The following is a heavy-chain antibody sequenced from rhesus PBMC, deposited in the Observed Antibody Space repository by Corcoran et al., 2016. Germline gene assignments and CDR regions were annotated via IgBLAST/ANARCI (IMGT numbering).Heavy chain of an antibody. CDR2: IEPSDSDT. CDR1: GYSFTSYW. D-gene: IGHD4-23*01. Sequence: EVQLVQSGAEVKRPGESLKISCKTSGYSFTSYWISWVRQMPGKGLEGMGAIEPSDSDTRYRPSFQGQVTISADKSISTAYLQWSSLKASDTATYYCAKDKHSNYIYGLDSWGQGVVVTVSS. V-gene: IGHV5-20*02. J-gene: IGHJ6*01. CDR3: AKDKHSNYIYGLDS.